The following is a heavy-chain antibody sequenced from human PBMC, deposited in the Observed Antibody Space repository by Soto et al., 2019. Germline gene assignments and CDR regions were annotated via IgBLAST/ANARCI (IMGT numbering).Heavy chain of an antibody. CDR2: ITWNSRVL. CDR3: AKGRYDFWSPYYFGS. V-gene: IGHV3-9*01. J-gene: IGHJ4*02. CDR1: GLNFDDFA. Sequence: GGSLRLSCVGTGLNFDDFAMHWARQAPGKGLEWVSGITWNSRVLAYADSVKGRFTISRDNARNSLYLQMDSLRDEDTALYYCAKGRYDFWSPYYFGSWGQGTLVTVSS. D-gene: IGHD3-3*01.